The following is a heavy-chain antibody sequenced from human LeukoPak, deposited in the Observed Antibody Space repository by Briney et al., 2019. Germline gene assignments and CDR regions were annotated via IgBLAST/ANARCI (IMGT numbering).Heavy chain of an antibody. CDR3: ARLLEHYYFDASGYYDDDY. CDR2: IDPNIGTT. Sequence: ASVKVSCKASVYTFTGFYMHWVRQAPGQGLEWMGWIDPNIGTTKYSQKFQGRVTMTRDTSISDVYMELSRLRSDDTAVYYCARLLEHYYFDASGYYDDDYWGQGTPIIVSS. CDR1: VYTFTGFY. D-gene: IGHD3-22*01. V-gene: IGHV1-2*02. J-gene: IGHJ4*02.